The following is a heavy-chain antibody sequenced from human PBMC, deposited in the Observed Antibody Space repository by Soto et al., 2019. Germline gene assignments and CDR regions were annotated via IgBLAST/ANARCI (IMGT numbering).Heavy chain of an antibody. D-gene: IGHD2-21*02. CDR3: ARESGDWPLNWFDP. CDR1: GFTFSDYS. CDR2: IRTTSTYI. Sequence: VGSLRLSCATSGFTFSDYSMIWVRHTPAEGPEWVSSIRTTSTYITYAESVKGRFAISRDNAKNTLYLQMNGLTAEDTAVYYCARESGDWPLNWFDPWGQGTLVTVSS. V-gene: IGHV3-21*01. J-gene: IGHJ5*02.